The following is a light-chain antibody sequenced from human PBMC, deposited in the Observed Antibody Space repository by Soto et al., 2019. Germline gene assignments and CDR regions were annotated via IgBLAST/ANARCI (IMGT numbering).Light chain of an antibody. CDR2: GAS. Sequence: EIVLTQSPGTLPLSPGERATFSCRASQSVSSSYIAWYQQKRGQAPRRLIYGASTRATGIPNRFSGSGSGTDFTLTISGLEPEDFAVYYCQQYVSSPITFGQGTRLEIK. CDR1: QSVSSSY. CDR3: QQYVSSPIT. V-gene: IGKV3-20*01. J-gene: IGKJ5*01.